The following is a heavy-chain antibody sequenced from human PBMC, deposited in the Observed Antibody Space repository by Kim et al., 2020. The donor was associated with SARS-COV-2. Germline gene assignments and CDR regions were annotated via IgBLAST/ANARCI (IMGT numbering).Heavy chain of an antibody. Sequence: SVKVSCKASGGTFSSYAISWVRQAPGQGLEWMGRIIPILGIANYAQKFQGRVTITADKSTSTAYMELSSLRSEDTAVYYCARDTIPNEGHYYGMDVWGQGTTVTVSS. D-gene: IGHD3-9*01. CDR1: GGTFSSYA. CDR3: ARDTIPNEGHYYGMDV. V-gene: IGHV1-69*04. J-gene: IGHJ6*02. CDR2: IIPILGIA.